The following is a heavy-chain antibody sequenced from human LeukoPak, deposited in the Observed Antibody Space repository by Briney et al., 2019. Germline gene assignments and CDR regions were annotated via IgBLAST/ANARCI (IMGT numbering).Heavy chain of an antibody. Sequence: GGSLRLSCAASGFTFSSYWMSWVRQAPGKGLEWVANIKQDGSEKYYVDSVKGRFTISRDNAKNSLYLQMNSLRAEDTAVYYCARAAPSYQLKSWYYYDSSGYSYFDYWGQGTLVTVSS. CDR3: ARAAPSYQLKSWYYYDSSGYSYFDY. D-gene: IGHD3-22*01. CDR2: IKQDGSEK. CDR1: GFTFSSYW. J-gene: IGHJ4*02. V-gene: IGHV3-7*01.